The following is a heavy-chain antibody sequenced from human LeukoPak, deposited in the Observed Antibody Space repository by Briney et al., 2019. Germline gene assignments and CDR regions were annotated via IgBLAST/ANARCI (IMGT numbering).Heavy chain of an antibody. CDR2: IKSKTDDETT. Sequence: GGSLRLSCAASGFTFSNAWMSWVRQAPGKGLEWVGRIKSKTDDETTDYAAPVKGRFTISRDDLENTLYLQMNSLKTEDTAVYYCTTDVGYFDFRGQGTLVTVSS. D-gene: IGHD1-26*01. V-gene: IGHV3-15*01. CDR3: TTDVGYFDF. J-gene: IGHJ4*02. CDR1: GFTFSNAW.